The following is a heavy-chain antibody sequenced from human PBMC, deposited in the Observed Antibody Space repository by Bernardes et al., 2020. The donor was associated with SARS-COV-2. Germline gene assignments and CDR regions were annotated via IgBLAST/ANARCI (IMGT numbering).Heavy chain of an antibody. CDR2: IYYSGST. CDR1: GGSISSGGYY. CDR3: ARSRLSSSSVWDY. V-gene: IGHV4-31*03. Sequence: TLSLTCTVSGGSISSGGYYWSWIRQHPGKGLEWIGYIYYSGSTYYNPSLRSRVTMSVDTSKNQFSLKLTSVTAADTAVYYCARSRLSSSSVWDYWGQGTLAAVSS. J-gene: IGHJ4*02. D-gene: IGHD6-6*01.